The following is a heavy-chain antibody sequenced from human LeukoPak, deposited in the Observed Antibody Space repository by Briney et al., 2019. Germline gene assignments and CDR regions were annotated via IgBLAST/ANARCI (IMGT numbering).Heavy chain of an antibody. Sequence: PSETLSLTXTVSGGSTSSSSYYWGWIRQPPGKGLEWIGSIYYSGSTYYNPSLKSRVTISVDTSKNRFSLKLSSVTAADTAVYYCARQDGGYYYYYYMDVWGKGTTVTVSS. CDR1: GGSTSSSSYY. J-gene: IGHJ6*03. CDR2: IYYSGST. CDR3: ARQDGGYYYYYYMDV. V-gene: IGHV4-39*01.